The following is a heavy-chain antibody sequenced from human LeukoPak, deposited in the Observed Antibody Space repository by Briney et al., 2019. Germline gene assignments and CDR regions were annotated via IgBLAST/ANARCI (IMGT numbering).Heavy chain of an antibody. V-gene: IGHV3-30*04. Sequence: GGSLRLSCAASGFTFSSYAMHWVRQAPGKGLEWVAVISYDGSNKYYADSVKGRFTISRDNAKNSLFLQMNSLRGEDTAVYYCARDGTPIYSNGWVYMDVWGKGTTVTISS. CDR1: GFTFSSYA. CDR3: ARDGTPIYSNGWVYMDV. D-gene: IGHD6-25*01. J-gene: IGHJ6*04. CDR2: ISYDGSNK.